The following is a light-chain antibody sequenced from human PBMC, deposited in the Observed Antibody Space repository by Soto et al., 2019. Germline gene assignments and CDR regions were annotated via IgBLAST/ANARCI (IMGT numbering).Light chain of an antibody. CDR3: QQYSIWRT. CDR2: GAS. Sequence: EIVLPRFQATLQLFSGKGAPSSCGASQSISSSYLAWYQQKAGQAPRLLIYGASTRATGIPARFSGSGSGTEFTLTISGLQSEDFAVYYCQQYSIWRTFGQGTKVDI. CDR1: QSISSSY. V-gene: IGKV3-15*01. J-gene: IGKJ1*01.